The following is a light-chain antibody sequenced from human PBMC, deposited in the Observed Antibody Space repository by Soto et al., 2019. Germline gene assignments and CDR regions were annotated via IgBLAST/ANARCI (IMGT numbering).Light chain of an antibody. CDR2: DAS. J-gene: IGKJ5*01. Sequence: DIQMTQSPSTLSASVGDRVTMTCRASQSISSWLAWYQQKPGKAAKLLIYDASSLESGVPSRFSGSGSGTEFTLTISSLQPDDFATYYCQQYNSYQITFGQGTRLEIK. CDR3: QQYNSYQIT. V-gene: IGKV1-5*01. CDR1: QSISSW.